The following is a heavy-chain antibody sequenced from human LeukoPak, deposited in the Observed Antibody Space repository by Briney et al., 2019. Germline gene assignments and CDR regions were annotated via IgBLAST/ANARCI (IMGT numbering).Heavy chain of an antibody. D-gene: IGHD4-23*01. J-gene: IGHJ4*02. CDR1: GFTFSSYS. CDR3: ARGGGMGYSPIFDY. V-gene: IGHV3-21*01. CDR2: ISSSSSYI. Sequence: GGSLRLSCAASGFTFSSYSMNWVRQAPGKGLEWVSSISSSSSYIYYADSVKGRFTISRDNAKNSLYLQMNSLRAEDTAVYYCARGGGMGYSPIFDYWGQGTLVTVSS.